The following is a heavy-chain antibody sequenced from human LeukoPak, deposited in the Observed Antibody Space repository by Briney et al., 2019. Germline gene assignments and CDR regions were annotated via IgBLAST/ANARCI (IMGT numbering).Heavy chain of an antibody. V-gene: IGHV3-74*01. Sequence: GGSLRLSCAASGFAFSSYWMHWVRQVPGKGLVWVARINPGGSSITYADSVKGRFTISRDNAKNTLYLQMDSLRAEDTGVYYCARSNQADDYWGQGTLVTVSS. D-gene: IGHD1-14*01. J-gene: IGHJ4*02. CDR2: INPGGSSI. CDR3: ARSNQADDY. CDR1: GFAFSSYW.